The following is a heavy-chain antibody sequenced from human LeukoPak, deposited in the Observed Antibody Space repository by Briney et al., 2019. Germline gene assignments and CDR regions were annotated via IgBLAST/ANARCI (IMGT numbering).Heavy chain of an antibody. CDR1: GFTFDDYA. CDR2: ISWNSGSI. CDR3: AGGPVVIDY. J-gene: IGHJ4*02. Sequence: GRSLRLSCAASGFTFDDYAMHWVRQAPGKGLEWVSGISWNSGSIGYADSVKGRFTISRDNSKNTLYLQMNSLRAEDTAVYFCAGGPVVIDYWGQGTLVTVSS. D-gene: IGHD3-16*01. V-gene: IGHV3-9*01.